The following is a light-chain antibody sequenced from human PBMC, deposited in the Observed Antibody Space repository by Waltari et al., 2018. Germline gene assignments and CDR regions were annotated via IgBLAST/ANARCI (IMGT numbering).Light chain of an antibody. CDR1: SRDVAGYNY. CDR2: VVN. CDR3: WSFSGIYTHV. V-gene: IGLV2-11*01. J-gene: IGLJ1*01. Sequence: QSALTQPRPVSGSPGQSVSISCTGTSRDVAGYNYVSGYQHHPGTAPQLMIYVVNKRPAGVPDRFSGSKSGNTASLTISGLQAEDEADYYCWSFSGIYTHVFGTGTKVSVL.